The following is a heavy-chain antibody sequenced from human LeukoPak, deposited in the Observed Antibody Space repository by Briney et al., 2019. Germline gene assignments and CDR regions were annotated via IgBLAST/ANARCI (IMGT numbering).Heavy chain of an antibody. J-gene: IGHJ4*02. CDR2: ISWNSGSI. V-gene: IGHV3-9*01. CDR3: AKGGFGELLISSGFDY. CDR1: GFTFDDYA. D-gene: IGHD3-10*01. Sequence: GRSLRLSCAASGFTFDDYAMHWVRQAPGKGLEWVSGISWNSGSIGYADSVKGRFTISRDNAKNSLYLQLNSLRAEDTALYYCAKGGFGELLISSGFDYWGQGTLVTVSS.